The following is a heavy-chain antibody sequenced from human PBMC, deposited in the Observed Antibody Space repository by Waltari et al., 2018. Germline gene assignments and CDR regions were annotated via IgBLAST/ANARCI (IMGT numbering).Heavy chain of an antibody. CDR1: GYSISSGYY. V-gene: IGHV4-38-2*01. D-gene: IGHD2-15*01. CDR2: IYHSGST. Sequence: QVQLQESGPGLVKPSETLSLTCAVSGYSISSGYYWGWLRQPTGQGLEWIGSIYHSGSTYYNPSLKSRVTISVDTSKNQFSLKLSSVTAADTAVYYCARHFGYCSGGSCYLHWYFDLWGRGTLVTVSS. J-gene: IGHJ2*01. CDR3: ARHFGYCSGGSCYLHWYFDL.